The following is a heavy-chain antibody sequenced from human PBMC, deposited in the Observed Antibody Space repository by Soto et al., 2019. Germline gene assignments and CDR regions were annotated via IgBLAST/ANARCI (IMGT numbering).Heavy chain of an antibody. CDR2: INHSGST. J-gene: IGHJ6*02. D-gene: IGHD3-3*01. CDR1: GGSFSGYY. Sequence: PSETLSLTCAVYGGSFSGYYWSWIRQPPGKGLEWIGEINHSGSTNYNPSLKSRVTISVDTSKNQFSLKLSSVTAADTAVYYCARGRVLRFLEWSNYYYYGMDVWGQGTTVT. V-gene: IGHV4-34*01. CDR3: ARGRVLRFLEWSNYYYYGMDV.